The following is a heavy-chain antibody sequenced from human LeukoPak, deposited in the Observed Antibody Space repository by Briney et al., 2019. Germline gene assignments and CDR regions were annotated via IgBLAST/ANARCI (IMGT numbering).Heavy chain of an antibody. CDR1: GFTFSSYS. J-gene: IGHJ6*02. V-gene: IGHV3-21*01. D-gene: IGHD5-18*01. CDR3: ARDIYSYGYYYYYGMDV. CDR2: ISSSSSYI. Sequence: GRSLRLPCAASGFTFSSYSMNWVRQAPGKGLEWVSSISSSSSYIYYADSVKGRFTISRDNAKNSLYLQMNSLRAEDTAVYYCARDIYSYGYYYYYGMDVWGQGTTVTVSS.